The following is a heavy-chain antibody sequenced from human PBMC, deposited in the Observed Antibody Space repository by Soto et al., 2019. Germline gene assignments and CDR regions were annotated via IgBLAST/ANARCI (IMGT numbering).Heavy chain of an antibody. D-gene: IGHD6-13*01. J-gene: IGHJ4*02. Sequence: EVQLVESGGGLVQPGGSLRLSCAASGFTFSSYWMHWVRQAPGKGLVWVSRINSDGSSTSYADSVKGRFTISRANAKNTLYLQMNSLRAEDTAVYYCARERGKAAAVHFDYWGQGTLVTVSS. CDR1: GFTFSSYW. CDR3: ARERGKAAAVHFDY. CDR2: INSDGSST. V-gene: IGHV3-74*01.